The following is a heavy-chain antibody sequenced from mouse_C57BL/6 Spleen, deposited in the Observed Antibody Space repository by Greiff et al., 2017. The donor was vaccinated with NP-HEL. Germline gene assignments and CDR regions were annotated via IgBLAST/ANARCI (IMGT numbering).Heavy chain of an antibody. D-gene: IGHD3-2*02. J-gene: IGHJ2*01. CDR3: ARLQGDYFDY. CDR2: ISDGGSYT. CDR1: GFTFSSYA. V-gene: IGHV5-4*03. Sequence: EVKLVESGGGLVKPGGSLKLSCAASGFTFSSYAMSWVRPTPEKRLEWVATISDGGSYTYYPDNVKGRFTISRDNAKNNLYLQMSHLKSEDTAMYYCARLQGDYFDYWGQGTTLTVSS.